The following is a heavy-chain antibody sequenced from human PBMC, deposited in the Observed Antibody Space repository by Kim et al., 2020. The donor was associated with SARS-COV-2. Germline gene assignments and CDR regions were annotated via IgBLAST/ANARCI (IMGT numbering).Heavy chain of an antibody. CDR2: IKGDGSYI. V-gene: IGHV3-74*01. D-gene: IGHD6-13*01. J-gene: IGHJ1*01. CDR1: GFAFSSYY. CDR3: VRAPIAAAGFEYFHH. Sequence: GGSLRLSCAASGFAFSSYYMHWVRQAPGKGLVWVSRIKGDGSYITYADSVKGRFTISRDNARNTLYLQMNSLRAEDTAVYFCVRAPIAAAGFEYFHHWG.